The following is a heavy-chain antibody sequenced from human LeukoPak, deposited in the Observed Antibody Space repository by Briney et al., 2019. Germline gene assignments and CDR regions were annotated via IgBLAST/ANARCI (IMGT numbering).Heavy chain of an antibody. Sequence: PGGSLRLSCAASGFTFSSYAMSWVRQAPGKGLEWVSAISGSGGGTYYADSVKGRFTISRDNSKNTLYLQMNSLRAEDTAVYYCAKEFGWEDFWRESYFDYWGQGTLVTVSS. D-gene: IGHD3-3*01. V-gene: IGHV3-23*01. CDR2: ISGSGGGT. CDR1: GFTFSSYA. CDR3: AKEFGWEDFWRESYFDY. J-gene: IGHJ4*02.